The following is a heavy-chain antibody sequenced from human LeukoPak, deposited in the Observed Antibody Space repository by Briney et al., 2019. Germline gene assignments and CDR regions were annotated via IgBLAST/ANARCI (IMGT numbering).Heavy chain of an antibody. V-gene: IGHV3-23*01. CDR3: AKEGYSYGYYSYYFDY. D-gene: IGHD5-18*01. Sequence: GGSLRLSCAASGFTFSSYAMSWVRRASGKGLEWVSAISGSGGSTYYADSVKGRFTISRDNSKNTLYLQMNSLRAEDTAVYYCAKEGYSYGYYSYYFDYWGQGTLVTVSS. CDR1: GFTFSSYA. CDR2: ISGSGGST. J-gene: IGHJ4*02.